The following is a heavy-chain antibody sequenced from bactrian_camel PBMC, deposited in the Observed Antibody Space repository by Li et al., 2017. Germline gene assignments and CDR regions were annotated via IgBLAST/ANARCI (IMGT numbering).Heavy chain of an antibody. V-gene: IGHV3-2*01. CDR3: TAVSGY. Sequence: HVQLVESGGGLVQPGGSLKLSCATSGFTFSSHYMGWVRQAPGKGLEWVSNIYTGGSPPDYSDSVKGRFTISQDHAKNVLYLQMNDLKAEDTAAYYCTAVSGYWGQGTQVTVS. CDR1: GFTFSSHY. J-gene: IGHJ6*01. CDR2: IYTGGSPP.